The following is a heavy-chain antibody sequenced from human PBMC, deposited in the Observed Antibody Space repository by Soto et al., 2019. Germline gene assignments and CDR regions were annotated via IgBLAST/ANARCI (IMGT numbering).Heavy chain of an antibody. V-gene: IGHV4-38-2*01. Sequence: PSETLSLTCAVSDYSISRGYFWGWIRQPPGKGLEWIGSIYHDGSTYYSPSLKSRVSLSVDTSKNQFSLRLRSVTAADTAVYYCARASGYYYNSRGLSAFDIWGQGTMVTVSS. D-gene: IGHD3-22*01. CDR3: ARASGYYYNSRGLSAFDI. CDR1: DYSISRGYF. CDR2: IYHDGST. J-gene: IGHJ3*02.